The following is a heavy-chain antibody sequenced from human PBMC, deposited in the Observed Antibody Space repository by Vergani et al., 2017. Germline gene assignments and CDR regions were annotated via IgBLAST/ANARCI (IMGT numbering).Heavy chain of an antibody. CDR1: GFTLSSHA. CDR3: LRGDGYNPTGPFDY. CDR2: IWYDGSKE. Sequence: QVQLEESGGGVVQPGRSLRLSCAGSGFTLSSHAMHWVRQAPGKGLEWVAFIWYDGSKEYYADSVKGRFTISRDNSKNTLYLQMNNLRAADTAVYYCLRGDGYNPTGPFDYWGQGTLVTVSS. D-gene: IGHD5-24*01. J-gene: IGHJ4*02. V-gene: IGHV3-33*01.